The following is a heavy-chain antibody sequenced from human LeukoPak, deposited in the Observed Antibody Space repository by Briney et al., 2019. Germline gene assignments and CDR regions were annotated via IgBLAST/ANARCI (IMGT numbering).Heavy chain of an antibody. CDR1: GYTFSGYY. V-gene: IGHV1-2*02. CDR2: INPSNGDT. D-gene: IGHD6-19*01. CDR3: ARVGSSGWYVHPTLDY. J-gene: IGHJ4*02. Sequence: ASVKVSCKASGYTFSGYYIHWVRQTPGQGLEWMAWINPSNGDTNYAQKFQGRVTMTRDTSISTAYMELTRLISDDTAGYYCARVGSSGWYVHPTLDYWGQGTLVTVSS.